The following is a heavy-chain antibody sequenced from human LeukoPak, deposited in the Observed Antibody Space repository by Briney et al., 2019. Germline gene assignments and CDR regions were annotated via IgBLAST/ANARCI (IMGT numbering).Heavy chain of an antibody. D-gene: IGHD3-9*01. V-gene: IGHV1-69*13. CDR1: GGTFSSYA. CDR2: ITPIFGTA. Sequence: SVKVSCKASGGTFSSYAISWVRQAPGQGLEWMGGITPIFGTANYAQKFQGRVTITADESTSTAYMELSSLRSEDTAVYYCARDAPDILTGYYIHSYYFDYWGQGTLVTVSS. CDR3: ARDAPDILTGYYIHSYYFDY. J-gene: IGHJ4*02.